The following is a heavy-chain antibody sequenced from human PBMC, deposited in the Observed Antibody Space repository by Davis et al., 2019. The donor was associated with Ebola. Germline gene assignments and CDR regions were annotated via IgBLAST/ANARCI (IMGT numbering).Heavy chain of an antibody. CDR1: GGSFSGYY. D-gene: IGHD3-10*01. V-gene: IGHV4-34*01. CDR3: ARHAGSIYGMDV. Sequence: SETLSLTCAVYGGSFSGYYWSWIRQPPGKGLEWIGSIYYSGSTYYNPSLKSRVTISVDTSKNQFSLKLSSVTAADTAVYYCARHAGSIYGMDVWGQGTTVTVSS. CDR2: IYYSGST. J-gene: IGHJ6*02.